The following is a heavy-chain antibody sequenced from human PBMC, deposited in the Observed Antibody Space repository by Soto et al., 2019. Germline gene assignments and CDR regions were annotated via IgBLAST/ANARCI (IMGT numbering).Heavy chain of an antibody. V-gene: IGHV4-39*01. Sequence: PSETLSLTCTFSGGSISSSSYYWGWIRQPPGKGLEWIGSIYYSGSTYYNPSLKSRVTISVDTSKNQFSLKLSSVTAADTAVYYCANVMYSGSYYLPFDHWGQGTLVTVSS. CDR1: GGSISSSSYY. D-gene: IGHD1-26*01. CDR2: IYYSGST. CDR3: ANVMYSGSYYLPFDH. J-gene: IGHJ4*02.